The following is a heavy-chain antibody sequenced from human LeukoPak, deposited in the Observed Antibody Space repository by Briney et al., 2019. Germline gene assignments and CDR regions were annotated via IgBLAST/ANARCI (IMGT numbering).Heavy chain of an antibody. D-gene: IGHD5/OR15-5a*01. CDR2: ISSSGSTI. CDR3: ARVPEDCFYEYYERDDY. Sequence: GGSLRLSCAASGFTFSSYFMNWVRQAPGKGLEWVSSISSSGSTIYYADSVKGRFTISRDNAKNSLYLQMNSLRAEDTAVYYCARVPEDCFYEYYERDDYWGQGTLVTVSS. CDR1: GFTFSSYF. J-gene: IGHJ4*02. V-gene: IGHV3-48*03.